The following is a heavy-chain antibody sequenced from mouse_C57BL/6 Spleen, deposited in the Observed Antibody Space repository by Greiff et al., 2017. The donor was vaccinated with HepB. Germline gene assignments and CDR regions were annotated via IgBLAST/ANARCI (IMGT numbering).Heavy chain of an antibody. J-gene: IGHJ4*01. CDR3: ASYYYEGAMDY. V-gene: IGHV1-77*01. Sequence: QVHVKQSGAELVKPGASVKISCKASGYTFTDYYINWVKQRPGQGLEWIGKIGPGSGSTYYNEKFKGTATLTADKSSSTAYMQLSSLTSEDSAVYFCASYYYEGAMDYWGQGTSVTVSS. CDR1: GYTFTDYY. D-gene: IGHD1-1*01. CDR2: IGPGSGST.